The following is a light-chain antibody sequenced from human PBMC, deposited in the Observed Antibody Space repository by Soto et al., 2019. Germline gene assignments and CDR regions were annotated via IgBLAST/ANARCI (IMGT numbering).Light chain of an antibody. J-gene: IGKJ4*01. CDR3: QQLSSAPLT. CDR2: YES. Sequence: ACRSCVTRQSTDNFLAWYQQKPGQAPRLLIYYESTRATGIPARFSCGGSGTAFTLALRSLHSEYSAVSNCQQLSSAPLTYSGGTKVDIK. V-gene: IGKV3-11*01. CDR1: QSTDNF.